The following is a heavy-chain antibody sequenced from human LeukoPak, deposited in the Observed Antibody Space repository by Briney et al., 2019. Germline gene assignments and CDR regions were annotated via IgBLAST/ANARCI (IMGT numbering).Heavy chain of an antibody. D-gene: IGHD6-13*01. CDR2: IKKDGSEK. J-gene: IGHJ4*02. Sequence: GGSLRLSCAASGFTSSSYWMSWVRQAPGKGLEWVANIKKDGSEKYYVDSVKGRFTISRDNAKNSLYLQMNSLRGEDTAVYYCARGLYSSTTYYFDYWGQGTLVTVSS. CDR3: ARGLYSSTTYYFDY. CDR1: GFTSSSYW. V-gene: IGHV3-7*03.